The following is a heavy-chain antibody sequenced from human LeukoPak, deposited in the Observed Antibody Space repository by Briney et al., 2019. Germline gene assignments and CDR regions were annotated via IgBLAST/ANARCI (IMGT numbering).Heavy chain of an antibody. CDR1: GGSISSYY. D-gene: IGHD3-10*01. J-gene: IGHJ4*02. CDR3: ARDRRSEGGVRASFDY. V-gene: IGHV4-59*12. CDR2: IYYSGST. Sequence: PSETLSLTCTVSGGSISSYYWSWIRQPPGKGLEWIGNIYYSGSTNYNPSLKSRVTISVDTSKNKFSLKLSSATAADTAVYYCARDRRSEGGVRASFDYWGQGTLVTVSS.